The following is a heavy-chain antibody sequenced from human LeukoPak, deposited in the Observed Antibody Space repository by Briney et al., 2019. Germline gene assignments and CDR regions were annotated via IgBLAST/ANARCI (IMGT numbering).Heavy chain of an antibody. D-gene: IGHD3-3*01. J-gene: IGHJ4*02. CDR3: ASEVGYRSLGY. CDR1: GFTFDDDT. Sequence: PGGSLRLSCAASGFTFDDDTMHWVRQTPGRGLEWVSFITWKSHRTHYADSVKGRFTVSRDNSNDSLYLQMNSLRTEDTGLYHCASEVGYRSLGYLGQGTLVTVSS. CDR2: ITWKSHRT. V-gene: IGHV3-43*01.